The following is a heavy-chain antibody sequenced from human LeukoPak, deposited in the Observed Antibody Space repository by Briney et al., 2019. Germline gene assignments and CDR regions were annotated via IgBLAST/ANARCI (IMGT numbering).Heavy chain of an antibody. V-gene: IGHV3-64D*06. CDR3: VKGGQRWLQFGFDY. J-gene: IGHJ4*02. CDR1: GFTFISYA. D-gene: IGHD5-24*01. Sequence: PGGSLRLSCSASGFTFISYAMHWVRQAPGNGLEYVSGISDNGGNIYYADSVKGRFTISRDNSKNTLYLQMSSLRAEETAVYYCVKGGQRWLQFGFDYWGQGTLVTVSS. CDR2: ISDNGGNI.